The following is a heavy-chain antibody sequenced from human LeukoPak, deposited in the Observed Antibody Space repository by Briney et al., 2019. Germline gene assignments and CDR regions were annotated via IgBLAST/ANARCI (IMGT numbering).Heavy chain of an antibody. Sequence: GGSLRLSCAASGFTFSDYYMSWIRQAPGKGLEWVSYISSSGSTIYYADSVKGRFTISRDNAKISLYLQMNSLRAEDTAVYYCARVNDFWSVKDVWGQGTTVTVSS. V-gene: IGHV3-11*01. CDR1: GFTFSDYY. CDR3: ARVNDFWSVKDV. J-gene: IGHJ6*02. CDR2: ISSSGSTI. D-gene: IGHD3-3*01.